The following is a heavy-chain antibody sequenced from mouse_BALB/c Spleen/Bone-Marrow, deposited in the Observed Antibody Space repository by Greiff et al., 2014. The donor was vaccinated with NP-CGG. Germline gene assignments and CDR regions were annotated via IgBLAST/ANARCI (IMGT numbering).Heavy chain of an antibody. V-gene: IGHV14-3*02. CDR2: IDPANGNT. D-gene: IGHD1-1*01. CDR1: GSNIKDTY. CDR3: ASYNYGSSQFAY. Sequence: EVQLQQSGAELVKPGASVKLSCTASGSNIKDTYMHWVKQRPEQGLEWIGRIDPANGNTKYDPKFQGKATITADTSSNTAYLQLSSLTSEDTAVYYCASYNYGSSQFAYWGQGTLVTVSA. J-gene: IGHJ3*01.